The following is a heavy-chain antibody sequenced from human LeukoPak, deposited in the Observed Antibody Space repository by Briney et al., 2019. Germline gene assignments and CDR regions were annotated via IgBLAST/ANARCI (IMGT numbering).Heavy chain of an antibody. V-gene: IGHV3-7*01. Sequence: GGSLRLSCAASGFTFSNYWMTWVRQAPGKGLEWVANIKQDGSQKYYVDSVKGRFTISRDNSKNTLYLQMNSLRAEDTAVYYCAKDHLNYYDSRDFDYWGQGTLVTVSS. D-gene: IGHD3-22*01. CDR3: AKDHLNYYDSRDFDY. J-gene: IGHJ4*02. CDR1: GFTFSNYW. CDR2: IKQDGSQK.